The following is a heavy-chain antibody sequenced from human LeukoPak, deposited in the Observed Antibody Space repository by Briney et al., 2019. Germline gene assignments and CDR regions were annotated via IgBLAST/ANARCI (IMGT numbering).Heavy chain of an antibody. CDR3: ARDQIGSW. CDR2: IVTSGSTI. Sequence: PGGSLRLSCAASGFTFSGYSMNWVRQAPGKGLEWISYIVTSGSTIYYADSVKGRFTISRDNAKNSLYLQMNSLRDEDAAVYYCARDQIGSWWGQGTLVIVSS. CDR1: GFTFSGYS. J-gene: IGHJ4*02. V-gene: IGHV3-48*02. D-gene: IGHD6-13*01.